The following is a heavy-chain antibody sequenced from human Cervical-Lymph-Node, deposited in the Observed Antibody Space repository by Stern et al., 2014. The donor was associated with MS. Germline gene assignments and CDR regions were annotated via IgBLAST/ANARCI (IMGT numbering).Heavy chain of an antibody. CDR1: GGSTSGYF. Sequence: QVQLQESGPGLVKPSETLSLTCTVSGGSTSGYFWNWIRQSPGKGLEWIGNVFYSGTTNYNPSLKSRVTMSVDTSKNPLSLRLNSVTAADTAVYYCARFFLGLDVWGHGTKVTVSS. J-gene: IGHJ3*01. CDR3: ARFFLGLDV. V-gene: IGHV4-59*12. CDR2: VFYSGTT. D-gene: IGHD2/OR15-2a*01.